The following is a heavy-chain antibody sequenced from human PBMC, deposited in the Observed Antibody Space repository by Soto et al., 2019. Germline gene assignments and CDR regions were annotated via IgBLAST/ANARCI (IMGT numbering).Heavy chain of an antibody. CDR3: TRTAGYYDSSGYYSGYYYYGMDV. J-gene: IGHJ6*02. D-gene: IGHD3-22*01. CDR2: IRSKAYGGTT. Sequence: GGSLRLSCTDSGFTFGDYAMSWVRQAPRKGLEWVGFIRSKAYGGTTEYAASVKGRFTISRDDSKSIAYLQMNSLKTEDTVVFYCTRTAGYYDSSGYYSGYYYYGMDVWGRGTTVTVSS. CDR1: GFTFGDYA. V-gene: IGHV3-49*04.